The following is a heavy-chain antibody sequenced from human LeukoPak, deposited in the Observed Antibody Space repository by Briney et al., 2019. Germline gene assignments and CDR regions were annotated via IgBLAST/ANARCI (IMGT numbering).Heavy chain of an antibody. CDR2: IIPIFGTA. J-gene: IGHJ3*02. V-gene: IGHV1-69*05. CDR1: GGTFSSYA. D-gene: IGHD2-21*02. CDR3: ASSGRTAIGAFDI. Sequence: SVKVSCKASGGTFSSYAISWVRQAPGQGLEWMGGIIPIFGTANYAQKFQGRVTMTTDDSTSIAYMELSSLRSEDTAVYYCASSGRTAIGAFDIWGQGTMVTVSS.